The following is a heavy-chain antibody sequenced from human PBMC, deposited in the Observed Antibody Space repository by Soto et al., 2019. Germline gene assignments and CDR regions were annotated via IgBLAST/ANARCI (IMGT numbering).Heavy chain of an antibody. CDR2: IFYGGNT. V-gene: IGHV4-59*01. Sequence: SETLSLTCTVSRGSISSYFWSWIRQPPGKGLEWIGYIFYGGNTIYSPSLKSRVTISVDTSKNQFSLKLSSVTAADTAVYYCARDGRYCSGGSCYSLPYYFDYWGQGTPVTVSS. J-gene: IGHJ4*02. CDR1: RGSISSYF. D-gene: IGHD2-15*01. CDR3: ARDGRYCSGGSCYSLPYYFDY.